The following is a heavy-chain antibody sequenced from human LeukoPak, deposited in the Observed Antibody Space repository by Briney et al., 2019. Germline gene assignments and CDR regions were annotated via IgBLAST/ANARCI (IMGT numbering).Heavy chain of an antibody. Sequence: ASVKVSCKASGYTFTNYGISWVRQAPGQGLEWMGWISAYNGNTNYAQKFQGRVTMTTDTSTSTAYMELRSLRSDDMAVYYCARAALVFCIIGVFCGVYWGQGPRVPVP. V-gene: IGHV1-18*03. J-gene: IGHJ4*02. CDR2: ISAYNGNT. CDR3: ARAALVFCIIGVFCGVY. D-gene: IGHD2-8*01. CDR1: GYTFTNYG.